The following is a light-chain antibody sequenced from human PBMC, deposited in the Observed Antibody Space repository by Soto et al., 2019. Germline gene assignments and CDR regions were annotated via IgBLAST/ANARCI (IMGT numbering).Light chain of an antibody. V-gene: IGKV1-33*01. CDR1: QNINIY. CDR2: DAS. Sequence: DIQMTQSPSSLSASVGDRVTITCQASQNINIYLNWYQQSPGRAPKLLIYDASSLEKGVPFRFSGTGSGTHFTLTISSLQPEDIATYYCQPYDDLPFTFGPGTKVDIK. CDR3: QPYDDLPFT. J-gene: IGKJ3*01.